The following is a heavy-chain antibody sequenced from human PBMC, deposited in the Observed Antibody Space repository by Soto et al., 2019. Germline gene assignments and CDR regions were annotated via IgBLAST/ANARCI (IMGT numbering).Heavy chain of an antibody. J-gene: IGHJ6*02. V-gene: IGHV1-69*13. Sequence: SVKVSCKASGGTFSSYAISWVRQAPGQGLEWMGGIIPIFGTANYAQKFQGRVTITADESTSTAHMELSSLRSEDTAVYYCARDTGFYDSSGYDPLRDGMDVWGQGTTVTVSS. D-gene: IGHD3-22*01. CDR2: IIPIFGTA. CDR1: GGTFSSYA. CDR3: ARDTGFYDSSGYDPLRDGMDV.